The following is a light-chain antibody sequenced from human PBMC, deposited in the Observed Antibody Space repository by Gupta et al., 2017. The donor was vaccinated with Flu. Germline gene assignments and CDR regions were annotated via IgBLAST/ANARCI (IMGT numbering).Light chain of an antibody. CDR2: DAS. CDR3: QQRSNWPPLT. V-gene: IGKV3-11*01. Sequence: ATLYLSPGERATLSCRASQSVRSYLAWYKQKPGQAPRLLIYDASNRDTGIPARFSGSGSGTDFTLTISSREQEDFAVYYCQQRSNWPPLTFGGGTKVEIK. J-gene: IGKJ4*01. CDR1: QSVRSY.